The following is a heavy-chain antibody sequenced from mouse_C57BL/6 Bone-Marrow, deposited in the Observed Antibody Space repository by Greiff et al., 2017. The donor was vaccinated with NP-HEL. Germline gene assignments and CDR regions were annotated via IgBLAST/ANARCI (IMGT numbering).Heavy chain of an antibody. CDR3: AREGITTVVATRETYYAMDY. CDR2: IDPSDSNT. J-gene: IGHJ4*01. V-gene: IGHV1-50*01. CDR1: GYTFTSYW. D-gene: IGHD1-1*01. Sequence: QVQLQQPGAELVKPGASVKLSCKASGYTFTSYWMQWVKQRPGQGLEWIGEIDPSDSNTNYNQKFKGKATLTVDTSSSTAYMHLSSLTSEDSAVYYCAREGITTVVATRETYYAMDYWGQGTSVTVSS.